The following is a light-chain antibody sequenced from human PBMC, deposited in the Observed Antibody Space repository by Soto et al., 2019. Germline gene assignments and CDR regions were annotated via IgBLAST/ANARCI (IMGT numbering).Light chain of an antibody. V-gene: IGKV1-39*01. CDR2: AAS. Sequence: DIQMTQSPSSLSASVGDRVTITCRASQSISSYLNWYQQKPGKAPKLLIYAASSLQSGVPSRFSGSGSGTDFTLTISSLQPEDFATYYCQQCYSTPWTFGQGNKV. CDR1: QSISSY. J-gene: IGKJ1*01. CDR3: QQCYSTPWT.